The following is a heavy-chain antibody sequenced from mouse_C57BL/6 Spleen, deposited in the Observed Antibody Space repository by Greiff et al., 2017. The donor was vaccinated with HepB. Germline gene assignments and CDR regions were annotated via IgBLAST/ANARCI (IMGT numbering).Heavy chain of an antibody. CDR1: GYTFTSYW. CDR3: ASELLRSFDY. CDR2: IHPNSGST. V-gene: IGHV1-64*01. Sequence: QVQLQQPGAELVKPGASVKLSCKASGYTFTSYWMHWVKQRPGQGLEWIGMIHPNSGSTNYNEKFKSKATLTVDKSSSTAYMQLSSLTSEDSAVYYCASELLRSFDYWGQGTTLTVSS. D-gene: IGHD1-1*01. J-gene: IGHJ2*01.